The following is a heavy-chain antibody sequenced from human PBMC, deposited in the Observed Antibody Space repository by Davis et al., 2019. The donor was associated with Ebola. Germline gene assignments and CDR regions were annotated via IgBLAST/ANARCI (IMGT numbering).Heavy chain of an antibody. J-gene: IGHJ4*02. CDR1: GFTFTSYA. V-gene: IGHV1-3*01. CDR2: INAGNGNT. CDR3: ARGPPYIAAADY. D-gene: IGHD6-13*01. Sequence: GESLKISCAASGFTFTSYAMHWVRQAPGQRLEWMGWINAGNGNTKYSQKFQGRVTITRDTSASTAYMELSSLRSEDTAVYYCARGPPYIAAADYWGQGTLVTVSS.